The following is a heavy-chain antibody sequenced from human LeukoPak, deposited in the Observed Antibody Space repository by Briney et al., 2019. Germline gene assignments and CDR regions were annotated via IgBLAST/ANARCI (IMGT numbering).Heavy chain of an antibody. V-gene: IGHV5-10-1*01. D-gene: IGHD6-13*01. J-gene: IGHJ4*02. CDR3: ARRPGTWVFDY. CDR2: IDPSDSYT. CDR1: GYSFTSYW. Sequence: GESLQIFCKGSGYSFTSYWISWVGQMPGKGLEWMGNIDPSDSYTNYSPSFQGHVTISTDKSISTAYLQWSSLKASDTAMYYCARRPGTWVFDYWGQGTLVTVSS.